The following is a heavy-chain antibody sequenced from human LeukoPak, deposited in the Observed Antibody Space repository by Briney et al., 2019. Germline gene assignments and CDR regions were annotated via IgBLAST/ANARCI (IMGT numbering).Heavy chain of an antibody. CDR2: IRYDGTNK. V-gene: IGHV3-30*02. CDR1: GFTFSTYG. J-gene: IGHJ4*02. Sequence: GGSLRLSCAASGFTFSTYGMHWVRQAPGKGLEWVAFIRYDGTNKYYADSVKGRFTISRDNSKNTLYLQMNSLRVGDTAVYYCAPRVVVITAPFDYWGQGTLVTVSS. CDR3: APRVVVITAPFDY. D-gene: IGHD2-21*01.